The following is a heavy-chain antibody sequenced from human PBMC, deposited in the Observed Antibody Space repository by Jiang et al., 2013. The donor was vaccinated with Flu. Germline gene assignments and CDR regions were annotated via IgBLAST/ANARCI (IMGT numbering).Heavy chain of an antibody. CDR3: ARVPGGAYANDL. CDR1: GGSISSGNW. CDR2: IYHTGNT. D-gene: IGHD2-2*01. Sequence: GPGLVKPSGTLSLTCTVSGGSISSGNWWSWVRQPAGKGLERIGEIYHTGNTDYNPSLRSRVTISVDKSKNQFSLNLSSVTAADTAVYYCARVPGGAYANDLWGQGTLVTVSS. V-gene: IGHV4-4*02. J-gene: IGHJ4*02.